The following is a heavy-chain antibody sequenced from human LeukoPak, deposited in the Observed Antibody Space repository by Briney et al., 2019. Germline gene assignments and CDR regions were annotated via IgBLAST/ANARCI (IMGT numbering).Heavy chain of an antibody. CDR1: GGTFSSYA. Sequence: ASVTVSCKASGGTFSSYAISWVRQAPGQGLEWMGGIIPIFGTANYAQKFQGRVTITADESTSTAYMELSSLRSEDTAVYYCARSLRFLEWGPTYYYGMDVWGQGTTVTVSS. J-gene: IGHJ6*02. CDR2: IIPIFGTA. D-gene: IGHD3-3*01. CDR3: ARSLRFLEWGPTYYYGMDV. V-gene: IGHV1-69*13.